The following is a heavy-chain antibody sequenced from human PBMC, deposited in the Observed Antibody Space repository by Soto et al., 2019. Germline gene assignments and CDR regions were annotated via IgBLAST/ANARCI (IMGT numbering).Heavy chain of an antibody. CDR3: ARDVIPGSGSYPPY. Sequence: GGSLRLSCAASGFTFSSYWMHWGRQAPGQGLVWVSRINSDGSDISYADSVKGRFSISRDNAENTLFLQMNSLRAEDTALYYCARDVIPGSGSYPPYWGQGALVTASS. D-gene: IGHD3-10*01. CDR2: INSDGSDI. V-gene: IGHV3-74*01. J-gene: IGHJ4*02. CDR1: GFTFSSYW.